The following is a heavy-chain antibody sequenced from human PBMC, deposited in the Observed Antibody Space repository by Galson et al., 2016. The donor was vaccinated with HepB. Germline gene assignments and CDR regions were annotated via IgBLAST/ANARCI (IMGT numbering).Heavy chain of an antibody. J-gene: IGHJ5*02. CDR1: GGSISSYY. CDR3: ARGYGDYSDNWFDP. CDR2: IYYNGTT. D-gene: IGHD4-17*01. Sequence: SETLSLTCTVSGGSISSYYWSWIRQPPGKGLEWIGYIYYNGTTNYNPSLKSRVTISVDTSKNQFSLKLSSVTAADTAVYYCARGYGDYSDNWFDPWGQGTLVTVSS. V-gene: IGHV4-59*01.